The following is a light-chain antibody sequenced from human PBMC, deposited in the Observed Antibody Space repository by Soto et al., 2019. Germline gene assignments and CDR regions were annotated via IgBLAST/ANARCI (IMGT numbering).Light chain of an antibody. CDR2: DVD. Sequence: QSVLTQPASVSGSPGQSITISCTGTSSDVGNYKYVSWYQEHPGKAPRLIIYDVDNRPLGVSNRFSGSQSGNTASLTISGLQAEDEAEYYCSAYTARTTLSWVFGGGTKVTVL. J-gene: IGLJ3*02. V-gene: IGLV2-14*01. CDR3: SAYTARTTLSWV. CDR1: SSDVGNYKY.